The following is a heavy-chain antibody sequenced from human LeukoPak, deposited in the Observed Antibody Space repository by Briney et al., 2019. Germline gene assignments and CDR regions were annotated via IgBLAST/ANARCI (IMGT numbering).Heavy chain of an antibody. D-gene: IGHD6-19*01. Sequence: ASVKVSCKASGYTFSERGISWMRHVPGQGLEWMGWISATSGNTYYAETFQDRVTMTTDASTSTAYVELRDLTVDDPAVYYCGKGSTGWSRDPWGQGTLVTVSS. CDR1: GYTFSERG. CDR3: GKGSTGWSRDP. V-gene: IGHV1-18*01. CDR2: ISATSGNT. J-gene: IGHJ5*02.